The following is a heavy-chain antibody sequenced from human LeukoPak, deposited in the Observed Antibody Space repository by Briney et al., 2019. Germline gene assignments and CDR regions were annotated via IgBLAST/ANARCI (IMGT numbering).Heavy chain of an antibody. CDR3: ARGHSRFLEWSNFDY. D-gene: IGHD3-3*01. CDR2: INPNSGDT. CDR1: GYTFTAYY. J-gene: IGHJ4*02. V-gene: IGHV1-2*06. Sequence: ASVKVSCKASGYTFTAYYMHWVRQAPGQGLEWVGRINPNSGDTIYAQNFQGRVTVTRDTSISTAYMELSRLRSDDTAVYYCARGHSRFLEWSNFDYWGQGTLVTVSS.